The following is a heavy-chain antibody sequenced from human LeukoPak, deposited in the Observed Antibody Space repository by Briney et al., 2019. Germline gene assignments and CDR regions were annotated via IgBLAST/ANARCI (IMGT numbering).Heavy chain of an antibody. CDR2: INQEGSER. CDR1: GFTLSNYW. CDR3: TRVWGARGQSITSGYNAFDI. Sequence: GGSLRLSCAASGFTLSNYWMSWVRQAPGKGLEWVANINQEGSERYYVDSLKGRFTISRDDAKNSLYLQMTNLRDEDTAVYYCTRVWGARGQSITSGYNAFDIWGQGTMVTVSS. J-gene: IGHJ3*02. V-gene: IGHV3-7*01. D-gene: IGHD2-2*02.